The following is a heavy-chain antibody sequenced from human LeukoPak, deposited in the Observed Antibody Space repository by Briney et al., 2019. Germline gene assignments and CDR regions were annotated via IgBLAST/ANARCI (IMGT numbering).Heavy chain of an antibody. CDR1: GFTFSSYA. V-gene: IGHV3-30*04. CDR2: ICYDGTTK. J-gene: IGHJ4*02. Sequence: PGRSLRLSCAASGFTFSSYAMHWVRQAPGKGLEWVTFICYDGTTKHYADSVKGRFTISRDDPKKTLYLQMDSLRVEDTAVYYCAKDRFGDQGTSYYIDQWGQGTLVTVSA. CDR3: AKDRFGDQGTSYYIDQ. D-gene: IGHD4-17*01.